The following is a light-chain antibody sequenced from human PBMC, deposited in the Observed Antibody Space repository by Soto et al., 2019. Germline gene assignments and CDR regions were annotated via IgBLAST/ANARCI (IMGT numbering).Light chain of an antibody. J-gene: IGLJ1*01. CDR2: EGS. Sequence: QSVLTQPASVSGSPGQSITISCTGTSSVVGSYNFVSWYQQHPGKAPKLMIYEGSKRPSGVSNRFSGSKSGNTASLTISGLQAEDEADYYCCSYAGSSTYVFGTGTKVTVL. V-gene: IGLV2-23*01. CDR3: CSYAGSSTYV. CDR1: SSVVGSYNF.